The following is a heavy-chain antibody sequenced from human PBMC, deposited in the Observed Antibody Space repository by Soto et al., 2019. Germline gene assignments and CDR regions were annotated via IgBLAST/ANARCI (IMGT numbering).Heavy chain of an antibody. J-gene: IGHJ4*02. Sequence: PGGSLRLSCAASGFTFSSYAMHWVRQAPGKGLEWVAVISYDGSNKYYADSVKGRFTISRDNSKNTLYLQMNSLRAEDTAVYYCARGPCEQWVVRRHNLEYWGQGTLVTVSS. V-gene: IGHV3-30-3*01. D-gene: IGHD6-19*01. CDR1: GFTFSSYA. CDR3: ARGPCEQWVVRRHNLEY. CDR2: ISYDGSNK.